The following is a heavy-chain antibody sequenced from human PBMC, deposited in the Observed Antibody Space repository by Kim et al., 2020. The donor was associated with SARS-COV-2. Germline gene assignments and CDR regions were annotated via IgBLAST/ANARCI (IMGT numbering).Heavy chain of an antibody. CDR1: GFTFSNAW. CDR2: IKSKTDGGSK. Sequence: GGSLRLSCAASGFTFSNAWMSWVRQAPGKGLEWVGRIKSKTDGGSKDDAAPVTGRFTISRDDSKNTLYLKMNSLKTEDTAVYYCTTDGGIQLWFDGMDVWGQGTPVTVSS. J-gene: IGHJ6*02. D-gene: IGHD5-18*01. V-gene: IGHV3-15*01. CDR3: TTDGGIQLWFDGMDV.